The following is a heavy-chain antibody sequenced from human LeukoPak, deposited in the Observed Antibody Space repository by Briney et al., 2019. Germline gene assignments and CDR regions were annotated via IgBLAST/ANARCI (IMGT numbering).Heavy chain of an antibody. CDR1: GFTLSSYG. Sequence: PGGSLRLSCAASGFTLSSYGMHWVRQAPGKGLEWVAVMWYDGSNKYYADSVKGRFTISRDNSKNTLYLQMNSLRAEDTAVYYCARAYPYCSGGSCSLDPWGQGTLVTVSS. CDR2: MWYDGSNK. V-gene: IGHV3-33*01. D-gene: IGHD2-15*01. CDR3: ARAYPYCSGGSCSLDP. J-gene: IGHJ5*02.